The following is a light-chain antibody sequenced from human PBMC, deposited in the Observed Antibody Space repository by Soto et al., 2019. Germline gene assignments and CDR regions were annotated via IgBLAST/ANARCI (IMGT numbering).Light chain of an antibody. Sequence: QSVLTQPPSASGTPGQRVTISCSGSSSNVGSNTVNWYQQLPGMAPKLLIYSDNQRPSGVHDRFSGSKSGTSASLAISGLKYEDEADYYCAAWDDSLNGVVFGGGTKVTVL. CDR1: SSNVGSNT. CDR3: AAWDDSLNGVV. J-gene: IGLJ2*01. CDR2: SDN. V-gene: IGLV1-44*01.